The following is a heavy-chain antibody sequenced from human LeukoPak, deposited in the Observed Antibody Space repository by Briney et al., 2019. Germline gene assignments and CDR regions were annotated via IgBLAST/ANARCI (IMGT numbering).Heavy chain of an antibody. V-gene: IGHV4-34*01. CDR2: INHGGST. J-gene: IGHJ4*02. CDR3: ARVPALYKSYYFDY. CDR1: GGSLSGYS. D-gene: IGHD3-10*01. Sequence: PSETLSLPCAVYGGSLSGYSWSCIRQPPGKGLEWIGEINHGGSTNYNPSLKSRVTISVDTSKNQFSLKLTSVTAADTAVYYCARVPALYKSYYFDYWGQGTLVTVSS.